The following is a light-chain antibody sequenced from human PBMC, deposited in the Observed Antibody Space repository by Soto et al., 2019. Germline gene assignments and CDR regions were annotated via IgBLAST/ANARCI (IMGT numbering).Light chain of an antibody. CDR2: AAS. Sequence: DIQMTQSPSSLSASVGDRVTITCRASQSISSYLNWYQQKPGKAPKLLIYAASSLQSGVTSRFSGSGSGTDFPLTISSLQPEDFATYYWQQSYSTPFTFVPGSKLDI. CDR3: QQSYSTPFT. J-gene: IGKJ3*01. V-gene: IGKV1-39*01. CDR1: QSISSY.